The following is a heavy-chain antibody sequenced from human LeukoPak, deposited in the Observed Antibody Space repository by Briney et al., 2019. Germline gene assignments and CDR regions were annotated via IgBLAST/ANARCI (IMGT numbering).Heavy chain of an antibody. V-gene: IGHV3-9*01. Sequence: PGRSLRLSCAASGSTFDDYAMHWVRQAPGKGLEWVSGISWNSGSIGYADSVKGRFTISRDNAKNSLYLQMNSLRAEDTALYYCAKEPYYYDSSGYYLSPIWGQGTMVTVSS. J-gene: IGHJ3*02. CDR1: GSTFDDYA. D-gene: IGHD3-22*01. CDR3: AKEPYYYDSSGYYLSPI. CDR2: ISWNSGSI.